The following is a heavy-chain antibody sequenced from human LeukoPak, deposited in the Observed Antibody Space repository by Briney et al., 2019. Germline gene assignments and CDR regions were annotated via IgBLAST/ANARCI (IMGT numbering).Heavy chain of an antibody. CDR3: AAESVAGTGGWFDP. CDR1: GGTFSSYA. Sequence: GSSVKVSCKASGGTFSSYAISWVRQAPGQGLEWMGGILPIFGTANYAQKFQGRVTITTDESTSTAYMELSSLRSEDTAVYYCAAESVAGTGGWFDPWGQGTLVTVSS. D-gene: IGHD6-19*01. CDR2: ILPIFGTA. J-gene: IGHJ5*02. V-gene: IGHV1-69*05.